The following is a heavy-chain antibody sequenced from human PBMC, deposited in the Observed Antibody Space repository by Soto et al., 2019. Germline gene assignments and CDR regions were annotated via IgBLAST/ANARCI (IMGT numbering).Heavy chain of an antibody. CDR3: ATLPRTIERTPAAIWSFDS. J-gene: IGHJ4*02. CDR2: LDAEDGET. V-gene: IGHV1-24*01. Sequence: ASVKVSCKVSGYSLSDLSIHWVRQAPGKGLEWMGGLDAEDGETIYAQKLQGRGTMTEDTSTDTAYMELSSLTSEDTAMYYCATLPRTIERTPAAIWSFDSWGQGTLVTVYS. CDR1: GYSLSDLS. D-gene: IGHD2-2*01.